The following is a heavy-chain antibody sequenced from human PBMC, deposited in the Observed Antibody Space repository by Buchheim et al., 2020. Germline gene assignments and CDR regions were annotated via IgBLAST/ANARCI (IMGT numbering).Heavy chain of an antibody. J-gene: IGHJ4*02. V-gene: IGHV3-21*01. CDR1: GFSFSPFG. CDR3: ARDFSGWSRDY. CDR2: VGSGHHT. D-gene: IGHD6-19*01. Sequence: DVQLVESGGGLVMPGGSLTLSCVTSGFSFSPFGMTWVRQAPGKGLEWVATVGSGHHTFYADLVEGRFTVSRDNARSSVYLQLNSLRAEDTAAYFCARDFSGWSRDYWGQGTL.